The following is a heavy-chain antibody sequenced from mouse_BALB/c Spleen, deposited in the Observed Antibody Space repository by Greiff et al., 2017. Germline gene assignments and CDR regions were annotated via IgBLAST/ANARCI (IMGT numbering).Heavy chain of an antibody. CDR2: IRNKANGYTT. J-gene: IGHJ2*01. CDR3: AREDDYYFDY. CDR1: GFTFTDYY. D-gene: IGHD2-4*01. Sequence: DVQLVESGGGLVQPGGSLRLSCATSGFTFTDYYMSWVRQPPGKALEWLGFIRNKANGYTTEYSASVKGRFTISRDNSQSILYLQMNTLRAEDSATYYCAREDDYYFDYWGQGTTLTVSS. V-gene: IGHV7-3*02.